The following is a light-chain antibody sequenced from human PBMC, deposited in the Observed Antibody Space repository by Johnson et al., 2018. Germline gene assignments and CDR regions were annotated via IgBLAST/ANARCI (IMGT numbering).Light chain of an antibody. J-gene: IGLJ1*01. CDR1: SSNIGNNY. CDR3: GTWDSSLSAGNV. Sequence: QSVLTQPPSVSAAPGQKVTISCSGSSSNIGNNYVSWYQQLPGTAPKFLIYENNKRPSGIPDRFSGSKSGTSATLGITGLQTGDEADYYCGTWDSSLSAGNVVGTGTKVTVL. V-gene: IGLV1-51*02. CDR2: ENN.